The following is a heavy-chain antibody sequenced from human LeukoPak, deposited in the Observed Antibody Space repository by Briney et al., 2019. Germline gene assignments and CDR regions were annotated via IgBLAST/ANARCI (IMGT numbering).Heavy chain of an antibody. Sequence: SETLSLTCTVSGGSISSYYWSWIRQPPGKGLEWIGFIYYSGSTNYNPSLKSRVTISVDTSKNQFSLKLSSVTAADTAVYYCASTSGYSSSWYVHWGQGTLVTVSS. CDR1: GGSISSYY. D-gene: IGHD6-13*01. V-gene: IGHV4-59*12. J-gene: IGHJ4*02. CDR3: ASTSGYSSSWYVH. CDR2: IYYSGST.